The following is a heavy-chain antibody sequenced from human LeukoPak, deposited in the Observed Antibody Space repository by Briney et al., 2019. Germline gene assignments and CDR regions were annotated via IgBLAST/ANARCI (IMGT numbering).Heavy chain of an antibody. D-gene: IGHD6-13*01. V-gene: IGHV4-38-2*02. CDR3: ARQGASSSWYRRSSYHDY. CDR2: INHSGST. CDR1: GYSIRSGYH. Sequence: SETLSLTCSVSGYSIRSGYHWAWIRPPPGKGLEWIGEINHSGSTNYNPSLKSRVTISVDTSKNQFSLKLSSVTAADTAVYYCARQGASSSWYRRSSYHDYWGQGTLVTVSS. J-gene: IGHJ4*02.